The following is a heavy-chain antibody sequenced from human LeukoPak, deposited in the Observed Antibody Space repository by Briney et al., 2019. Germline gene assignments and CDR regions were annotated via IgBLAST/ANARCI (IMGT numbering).Heavy chain of an antibody. Sequence: SETLSLTCAVSGGSISSSNWWSWVRQPPGKGLEWIGEIYHSGSTNYNPSLKSRVTISVDKSKNQFSLKLSSVSAADTAVYYCASSSSGAYFDYWGQGTLVTVSS. J-gene: IGHJ4*02. CDR1: GGSISSSNW. V-gene: IGHV4-4*02. CDR3: ASSSSGAYFDY. D-gene: IGHD6-13*01. CDR2: IYHSGST.